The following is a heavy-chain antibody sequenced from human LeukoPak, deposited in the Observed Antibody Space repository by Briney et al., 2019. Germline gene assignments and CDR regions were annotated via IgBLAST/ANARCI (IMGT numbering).Heavy chain of an antibody. CDR1: GGSISSYY. CDR2: IYYSGST. Sequence: PSETLSVTCTVSGGSISSYYWSWIRQPPGKGLEWIGYIYYSGSTNYNPSLKSRVTISVDTSKNQFSLKLSSVTAADTAVYYCARDLAIAAAAPYFFDYWGQGTLVTVSS. J-gene: IGHJ4*02. CDR3: ARDLAIAAAAPYFFDY. D-gene: IGHD6-13*01. V-gene: IGHV4-59*12.